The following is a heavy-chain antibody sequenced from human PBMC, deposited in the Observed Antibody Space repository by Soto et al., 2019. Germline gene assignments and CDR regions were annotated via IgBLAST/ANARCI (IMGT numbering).Heavy chain of an antibody. V-gene: IGHV1-18*01. CDR1: GYTFSNYA. D-gene: IGHD2-8*02. CDR3: ARDRVYTGGSDADY. Sequence: QVHLVQSGAEVKKPGSSVRVSCKTSGYTFSNYAISWVRQAPGQGLEWMGWINTGSGYTNYTHDRVTRTTYASTYTAYLEVTSLRSDDTAIYYCARDRVYTGGSDADYWGQGTLVTVSS. J-gene: IGHJ4*02. CDR2: INTGSGYT.